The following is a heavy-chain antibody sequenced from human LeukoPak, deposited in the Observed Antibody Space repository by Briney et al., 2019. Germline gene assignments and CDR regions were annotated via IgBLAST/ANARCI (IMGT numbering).Heavy chain of an antibody. D-gene: IGHD3-3*01. V-gene: IGHV4-39*07. Sequence: KPSETLSLTCTVSSGSISSSSYYWGWIRQPPGKGLEWIGSIYYSGITYYNPSLKSRVTISVDTSKNQFSLKLSSVTAADTAVYYCARQYYDFWRGDYYYYMDVWGKGTTVTVSS. J-gene: IGHJ6*03. CDR1: SGSISSSSYY. CDR2: IYYSGIT. CDR3: ARQYYDFWRGDYYYYMDV.